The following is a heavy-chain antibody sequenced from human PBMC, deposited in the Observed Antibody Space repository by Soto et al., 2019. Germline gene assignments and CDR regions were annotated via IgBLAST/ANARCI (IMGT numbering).Heavy chain of an antibody. V-gene: IGHV1-8*01. J-gene: IGHJ4*02. CDR3: VRGHGTSSWQLGHFDY. CDR1: GYTFTSYD. D-gene: IGHD2-2*01. Sequence: ASVKVSCKASGYTFTSYDLNWVRQATGQGLEWMGWMNPDSGNTGYAQKFQGRVTMTKNTSIDTAYMDLSSLTSEDTAIYYCVRGHGTSSWQLGHFDYWGQGTLVTVSS. CDR2: MNPDSGNT.